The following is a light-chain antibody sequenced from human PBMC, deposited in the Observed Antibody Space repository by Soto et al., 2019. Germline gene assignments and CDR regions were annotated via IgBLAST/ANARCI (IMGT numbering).Light chain of an antibody. V-gene: IGKV3-11*01. CDR2: AAS. CDR3: QQRSNW. CDR1: QRVSNH. Sequence: ETVLTQSPVTLSLSPGDTATLSCRASQRVSNHFAWYQQKPGQAPRLLIYAASNRATGIPARFSGSGSGTDFTLTISSLEPEDLAVYYCQQRSNWFGQGTKVDIK. J-gene: IGKJ1*01.